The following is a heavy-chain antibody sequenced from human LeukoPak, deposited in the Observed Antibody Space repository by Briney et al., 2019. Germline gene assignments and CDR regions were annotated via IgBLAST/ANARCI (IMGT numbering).Heavy chain of an antibody. J-gene: IGHJ4*02. V-gene: IGHV3-23*01. D-gene: IGHD1-26*01. CDR3: AKGIVGATTLGHFDY. CDR1: GFTFSSYA. CDR2: ISGSGGST. Sequence: GGSLRLSCAASGFTFSSYAMSWVRQAPGKGLEWFSAISGSGGSTYYADSVKGRFTISRDNSKNTLYLQMNSLRAEDTAVYYCAKGIVGATTLGHFDYWGQGTLVTVSS.